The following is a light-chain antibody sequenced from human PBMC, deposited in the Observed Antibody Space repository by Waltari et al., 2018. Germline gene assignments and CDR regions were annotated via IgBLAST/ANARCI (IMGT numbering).Light chain of an antibody. J-gene: IGKJ1*01. CDR3: QQYNDWPRT. Sequence: EIVMTQSPATLSVSPGERATLSCRASQSVSSNLAWYQQNPGQAPRLLIYGASTRPTGVPARFSGSGSGTEVTLTISSLQSEDFAVYYCQQYNDWPRTFGQGTKVEIK. CDR1: QSVSSN. V-gene: IGKV3-15*01. CDR2: GAS.